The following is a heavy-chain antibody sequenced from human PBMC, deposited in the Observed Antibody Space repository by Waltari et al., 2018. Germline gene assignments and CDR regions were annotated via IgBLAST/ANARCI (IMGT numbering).Heavy chain of an antibody. CDR2: INPDSGDT. CDR1: GYTFTNFY. V-gene: IGHV1-2*02. CDR3: AKDYSAVATV. D-gene: IGHD6-19*01. J-gene: IGHJ1*01. Sequence: QVQLVQSGAEVKKPGASVKVACEAYGYTFTNFYLHWVRQAPGQGLEWMGWINPDSGDTKYAHTVQGRVTMTRDTSVNTAYMELSGLRSDDTAIYYCAKDYSAVATVWGQGSLVIVSS.